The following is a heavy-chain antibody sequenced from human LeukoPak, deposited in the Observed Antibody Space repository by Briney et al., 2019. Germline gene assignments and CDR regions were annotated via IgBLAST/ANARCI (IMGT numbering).Heavy chain of an antibody. CDR1: GGSISSYY. V-gene: IGHV4-59*01. CDR3: AKFYRGSGTYYFDY. J-gene: IGHJ4*02. D-gene: IGHD1-26*01. CDR2: NSYSGST. Sequence: SETLSLTCTVSGGSISSYYWSWIRQPPGKGLEWIGYNSYSGSTNYNPSLRSRVTISLDTSKNQFSLKLTSVTAADTAVYYCAKFYRGSGTYYFDYWGQGTLVTVSS.